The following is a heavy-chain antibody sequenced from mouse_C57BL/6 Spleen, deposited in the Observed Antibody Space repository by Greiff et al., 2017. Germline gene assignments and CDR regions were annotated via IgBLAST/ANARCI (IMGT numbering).Heavy chain of an antibody. V-gene: IGHV1-63*01. Sequence: QVHVKQSGAELVWPGTSVKMSCKASGYTFTNYWIGWAKQRPGHGLEWIGDIYPGGGYTNYNEKFKGKATLTADKSSSTAYMQFSSLTSEDSAIYYCARVDSSGPFAYWGQGTLVTVSA. CDR2: IYPGGGYT. CDR3: ARVDSSGPFAY. D-gene: IGHD3-2*02. CDR1: GYTFTNYW. J-gene: IGHJ3*01.